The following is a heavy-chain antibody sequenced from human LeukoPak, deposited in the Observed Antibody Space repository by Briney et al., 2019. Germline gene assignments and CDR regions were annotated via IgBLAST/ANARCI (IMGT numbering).Heavy chain of an antibody. Sequence: PGGSLRLSCAASGFTFSSYSMTWVRQAPGKGLEWVSSISSSSSYIYYADSVKGRFTISRDNAKNSLYLQMNSLRAEDTAVYYCARDDPLVGATPYFDYWGQGTLVTVSS. CDR1: GFTFSSYS. J-gene: IGHJ4*02. D-gene: IGHD1-26*01. CDR2: ISSSSSYI. CDR3: ARDDPLVGATPYFDY. V-gene: IGHV3-21*01.